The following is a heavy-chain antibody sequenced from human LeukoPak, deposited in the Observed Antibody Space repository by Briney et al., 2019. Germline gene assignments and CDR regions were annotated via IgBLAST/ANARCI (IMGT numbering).Heavy chain of an antibody. CDR3: ARDVATRIDY. Sequence: ASVKVSCKASGGTFSSYAISWVRQAPGQGLEWMGRIIPILGIANYAQKFQGRVTITADKSTSTAYMELSSLRSEDKAVYYCARDVATRIDYWGQGTLVTVSS. CDR1: GGTFSSYA. CDR2: IIPILGIA. D-gene: IGHD1-26*01. V-gene: IGHV1-69*04. J-gene: IGHJ4*02.